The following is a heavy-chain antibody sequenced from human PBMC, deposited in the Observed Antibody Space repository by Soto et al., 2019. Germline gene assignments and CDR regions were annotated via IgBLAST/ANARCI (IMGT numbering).Heavy chain of an antibody. Sequence: SETLSLTCAVYGGSFSGYYWSWIRQPPGKGLEWIGEINHSGSTNYNPSLKSRVTISVDTSKNQFSLKLSSVTAADTAVYYCARMSNYDYIWGSYRPAPDDAFDIWGQGTMVTVSS. CDR2: INHSGST. CDR1: GGSFSGYY. D-gene: IGHD3-16*02. CDR3: ARMSNYDYIWGSYRPAPDDAFDI. J-gene: IGHJ3*02. V-gene: IGHV4-34*01.